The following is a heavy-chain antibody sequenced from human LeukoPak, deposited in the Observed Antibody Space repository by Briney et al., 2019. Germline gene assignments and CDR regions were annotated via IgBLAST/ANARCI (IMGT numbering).Heavy chain of an antibody. D-gene: IGHD4-17*01. CDR1: GGSISSSSYY. CDR2: IYYSGST. J-gene: IGHJ4*02. Sequence: SETLSLTCTVSGGSISSSSYYWGWIRQPPGKGLEWIGSIYYSGSTYYNPSLKSRITISVDTSKNQFSLKLSSVTAADTAVYYCASKITVTIDYCGQGSLVTVSS. CDR3: ASKITVTIDY. V-gene: IGHV4-39*01.